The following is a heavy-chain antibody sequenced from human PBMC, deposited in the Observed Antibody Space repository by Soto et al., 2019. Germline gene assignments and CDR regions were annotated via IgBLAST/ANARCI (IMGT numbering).Heavy chain of an antibody. CDR1: GFTFSSYG. CDR3: GSDGFGENGDY. D-gene: IGHD3-10*01. Sequence: QVQLVESGGGVVQPGRSLRLSCAASGFTFSSYGMHWVRQAPGKGLEWVAVIWYDGSNKYYADSVKGRFTISRDNSKNTLYLQMNSLRAEDTAVYYCGSDGFGENGDYWGQGTLVTVSS. J-gene: IGHJ4*02. V-gene: IGHV3-33*01. CDR2: IWYDGSNK.